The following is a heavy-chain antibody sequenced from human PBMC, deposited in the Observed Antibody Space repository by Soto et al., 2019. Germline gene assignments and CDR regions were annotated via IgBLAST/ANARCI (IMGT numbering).Heavy chain of an antibody. V-gene: IGHV4-31*03. Sequence: QVQLQESGPGLVKPSQTLSLTCTVSGGSISSGGYYWSWIRQHPGKGLEWIGYIYYSGSTYYNPSLKSRVTISVDTSKNQFSLKLSSVTAADTAVYYCARDVTAEAGSTPLGPGNWFDPWGQGTLVTVSS. J-gene: IGHJ5*02. CDR3: ARDVTAEAGSTPLGPGNWFDP. CDR2: IYYSGST. CDR1: GGSISSGGYY. D-gene: IGHD6-13*01.